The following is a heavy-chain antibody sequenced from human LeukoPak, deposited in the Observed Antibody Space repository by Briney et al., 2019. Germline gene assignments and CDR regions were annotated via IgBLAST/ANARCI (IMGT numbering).Heavy chain of an antibody. V-gene: IGHV3-9*01. CDR3: AKDRYSSSFFGHGMDV. CDR1: GFTFDDYA. J-gene: IGHJ6*02. CDR2: ISWNSGSI. D-gene: IGHD6-13*01. Sequence: GGSMRLSCADSGFTFDDYAMHWVRQAPGKGLEWVSGISWNSGSIGYADSVKGRFTISRDDAKNSLYLQMNSLRAEDTALYYCAKDRYSSSFFGHGMDVWGQGTTVTVSS.